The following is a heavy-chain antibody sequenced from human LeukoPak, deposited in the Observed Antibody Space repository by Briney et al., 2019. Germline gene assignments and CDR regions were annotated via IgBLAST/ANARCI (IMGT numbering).Heavy chain of an antibody. CDR1: GGSISYYY. Sequence: PSETLSLTCTASGGSISYYYRNWIRQPAGKGLEWMGRIYTSGRTYYNPSLKSRVSISVDTSKKQFSLKLSSVPAADTAVYYCARLSTVTTSFDYWGQGTLVTVSS. CDR2: IYTSGRT. V-gene: IGHV4-4*07. J-gene: IGHJ4*02. D-gene: IGHD4-11*01. CDR3: ARLSTVTTSFDY.